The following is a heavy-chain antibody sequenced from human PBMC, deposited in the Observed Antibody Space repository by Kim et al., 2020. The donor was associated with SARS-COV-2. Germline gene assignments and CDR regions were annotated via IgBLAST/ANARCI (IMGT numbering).Heavy chain of an antibody. Sequence: EQKFQGRVTRTRDTSSSTAYMELSRLRSDDTAVYYCARDGALSGSYYFDYWGQGTLVTVSS. J-gene: IGHJ4*02. CDR3: ARDGALSGSYYFDY. D-gene: IGHD1-26*01. V-gene: IGHV1-2*02.